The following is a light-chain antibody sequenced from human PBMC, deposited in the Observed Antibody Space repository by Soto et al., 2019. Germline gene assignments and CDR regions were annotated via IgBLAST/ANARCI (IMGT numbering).Light chain of an antibody. CDR2: ATS. Sequence: ELVLTQSPGTLSLSPGERATLSCRASQSVDSTYLAWYQQKPDQSPGLLIYATSTRAAGIPDRFSGSGSATDFTLTISRLEPADVAVCYCQQYDTSPHMYTFGQGTK. CDR3: QQYDTSPHMYT. V-gene: IGKV3-20*01. J-gene: IGKJ2*01. CDR1: QSVDSTY.